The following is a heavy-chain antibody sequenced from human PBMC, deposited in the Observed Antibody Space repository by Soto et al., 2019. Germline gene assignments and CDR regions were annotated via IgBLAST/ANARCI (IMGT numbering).Heavy chain of an antibody. CDR2: IYSDGGT. Sequence: GGSLRLSCAASGFTVSSNYMSWVRQAPGKGLEWVSVIYSDGGTYYADSVKGRFTISRDNSKNTLYLQMNSLRAEDTAVYYCARDLGGGYAVTGAFDIWGQGTMVTVSS. CDR3: ARDLGGGYAVTGAFDI. V-gene: IGHV3-66*01. CDR1: GFTVSSNY. J-gene: IGHJ3*02. D-gene: IGHD5-12*01.